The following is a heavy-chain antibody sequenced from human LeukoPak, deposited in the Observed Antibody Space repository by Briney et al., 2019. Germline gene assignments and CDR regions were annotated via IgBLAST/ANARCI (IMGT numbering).Heavy chain of an antibody. Sequence: SETLSLTCTVYGGSISSSSYYWGWIRQPPGKGLEWIVSIYYSGSTYYNPSLKSRVTISVETSKNQFSLKLRSVTAADTAVYYRASGYDSSAYQPFIDYWGQGTLVTVSS. V-gene: IGHV4-39*01. D-gene: IGHD3-22*01. CDR3: ASGYDSSAYQPFIDY. CDR2: IYYSGST. J-gene: IGHJ4*02. CDR1: GGSISSSSYY.